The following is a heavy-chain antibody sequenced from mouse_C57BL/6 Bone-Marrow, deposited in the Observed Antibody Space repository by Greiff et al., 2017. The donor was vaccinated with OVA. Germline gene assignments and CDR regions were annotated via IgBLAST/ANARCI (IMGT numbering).Heavy chain of an antibody. V-gene: IGHV2-6-1*01. CDR3: ARQGDISDYFDY. J-gene: IGHJ2*01. Sequence: VKVEESGPGLVAPSQSLSITCTVSGFSLTSYGVHWVRQPPGKGLEWLVVIWSDGSTTYNSALKSRLSISKDNSKSQVFLKMNSLQTDDTAMYYCARQGDISDYFDYWGQGTTLTVSS. D-gene: IGHD1-3*01. CDR1: GFSLTSYG. CDR2: IWSDGST.